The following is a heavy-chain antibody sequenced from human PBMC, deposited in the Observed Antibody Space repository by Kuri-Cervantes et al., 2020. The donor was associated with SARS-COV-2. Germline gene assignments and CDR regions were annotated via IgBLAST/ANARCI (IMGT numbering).Heavy chain of an antibody. V-gene: IGHV3-30-3*01. CDR3: ARSYTAMDLRLLAYYYYGMDV. J-gene: IGHJ6*02. Sequence: GGSLRLSCAASRFTFSSYAMHWVRQAPGKGLEWVVVVSYDGSNKYYADSVKGRFTISRDNSKNTLYLQMNSLRAEDTAVYYCARSYTAMDLRLLAYYYYGMDVWGQGTTVTVSS. CDR2: VSYDGSNK. D-gene: IGHD5-18*01. CDR1: RFTFSSYA.